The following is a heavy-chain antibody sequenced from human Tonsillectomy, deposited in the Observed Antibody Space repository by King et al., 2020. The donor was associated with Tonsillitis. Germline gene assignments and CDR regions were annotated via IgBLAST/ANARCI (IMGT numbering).Heavy chain of an antibody. CDR1: GYSFTSYW. D-gene: IGHD5-24*01. CDR2: IYPGDSDT. V-gene: IGHV5-51*01. Sequence: QLVQSGAEVKKPGESLKISCKGSGYSFTSYWIGWVRQMPGKGLEWMGIIYPGDSDTRYSPSFQGQVTISADKSISTAYLQWSSLKASDTAMYYFARHKRRDGYNSGVWYFDLWGRGTLVTVSS. CDR3: ARHKRRDGYNSGVWYFDL. J-gene: IGHJ2*01.